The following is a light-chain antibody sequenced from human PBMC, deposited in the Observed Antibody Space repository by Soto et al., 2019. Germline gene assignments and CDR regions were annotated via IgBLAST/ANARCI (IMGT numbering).Light chain of an antibody. CDR2: GDT. V-gene: IGLV1-40*01. CDR1: SSNIGAGYD. CDR3: QSYDSSLSGSV. Sequence: QSVLTQPPSVSGAPGQRVTISCTGSSSNIGAGYDVQWYQQLPGTAPKLLIYGDTNRPSGVPDRFSGSNSGTSASLAITGLQAEDESDYYCQSYDSSLSGSVFGRGTKLTVL. J-gene: IGLJ3*02.